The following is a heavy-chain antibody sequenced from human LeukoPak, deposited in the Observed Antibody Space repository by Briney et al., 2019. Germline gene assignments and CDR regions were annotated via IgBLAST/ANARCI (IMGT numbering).Heavy chain of an antibody. D-gene: IGHD3-3*01. Sequence: ASVNVSCKASGYTFTDYYMHWVRQAPGQGLEWMGWINPNSGGTNYAQKFQGRVTMTRDTSINTAYMELSRLRSDDTAVYYCARDPSTYEEQLAFDYWGQGTLVTVSS. CDR2: INPNSGGT. CDR3: ARDPSTYEEQLAFDY. J-gene: IGHJ4*02. V-gene: IGHV1-2*02. CDR1: GYTFTDYY.